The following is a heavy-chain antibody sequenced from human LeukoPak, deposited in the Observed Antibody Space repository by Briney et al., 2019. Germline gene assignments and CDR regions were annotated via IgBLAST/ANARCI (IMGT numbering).Heavy chain of an antibody. D-gene: IGHD3-10*01. CDR1: GYSFTSYW. CDR3: ASSRIALLWFGEYGDAFDI. V-gene: IGHV5-51*01. J-gene: IGHJ3*02. Sequence: PGESLKISCMGSGYSFTSYWIGWVRQMPGKGLEWMGIIYPGDSDTRYSPSFQGQVTISADKSISTAYLQWSSLKASDTAMYYCASSRIALLWFGEYGDAFDIWGQGTMVTVSS. CDR2: IYPGDSDT.